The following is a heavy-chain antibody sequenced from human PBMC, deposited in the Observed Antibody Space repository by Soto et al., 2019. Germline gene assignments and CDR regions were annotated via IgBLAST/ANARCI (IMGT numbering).Heavy chain of an antibody. CDR3: EKDWRDAAADY. CDR1: GFTFGDWW. V-gene: IGHV3-74*01. J-gene: IGHJ4*02. CDR2: IKGDGSRT. Sequence: GGSLRLSCAASGFTFGDWWMHWVRQAPGKGLVWVSRIKGDGSRTNFADSVKGRFTISRDNAKNTVYLQVNSLTVEDTAVYYCEKDWRDAAADYWGQGTLITVSS. D-gene: IGHD6-13*01.